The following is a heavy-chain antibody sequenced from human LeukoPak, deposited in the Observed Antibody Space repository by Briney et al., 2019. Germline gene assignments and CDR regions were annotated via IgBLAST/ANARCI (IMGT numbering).Heavy chain of an antibody. J-gene: IGHJ4*02. Sequence: SETLSLTCTVSGGSISSSSYYWGWIRQPPGKGLEWIGEINHSGSTNYNPSLKSRVTISVDTSKNQFSLKLSSVTAADTAVYYCSIPSSGQLVQSFDYWGQGTLVTVSS. CDR1: GGSISSSSYY. CDR2: INHSGST. D-gene: IGHD6-13*01. CDR3: SIPSSGQLVQSFDY. V-gene: IGHV4-39*07.